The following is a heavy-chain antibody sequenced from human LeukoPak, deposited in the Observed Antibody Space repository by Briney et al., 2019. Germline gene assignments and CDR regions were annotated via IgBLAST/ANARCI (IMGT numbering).Heavy chain of an antibody. V-gene: IGHV4-30-2*01. D-gene: IGHD3-10*01. CDR1: GGSISSGGYS. Sequence: SETLSLTCAVSGGSISSGGYSWSWIRQPPGKGLEWIGYIYHSGSTYYNPSLKSRVTISVDRSKNQFSLKLSSVTAADTAVYYCARGPITMVRGVIDYWGQGTLVTVPS. J-gene: IGHJ4*02. CDR2: IYHSGST. CDR3: ARGPITMVRGVIDY.